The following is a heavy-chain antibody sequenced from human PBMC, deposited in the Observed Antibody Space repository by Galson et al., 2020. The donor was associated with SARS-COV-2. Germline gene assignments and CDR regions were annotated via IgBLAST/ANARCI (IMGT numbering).Heavy chain of an antibody. CDR1: GFTFSRYA. D-gene: IGHD4-17*01. CDR2: ISAGGAST. V-gene: IGHV3-23*01. Sequence: GESLKISCAASGFTFSRYAMSWVRQAPGKGLEWVSTISAGGASTYHAASVKGRFTISRDNSENTFYLYMNGLRAEDTALYYCAKDQGNDYGDELDYWGQGTLVSVSS. J-gene: IGHJ4*02. CDR3: AKDQGNDYGDELDY.